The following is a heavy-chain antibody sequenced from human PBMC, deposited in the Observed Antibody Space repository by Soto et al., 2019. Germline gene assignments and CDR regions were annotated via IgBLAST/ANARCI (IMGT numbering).Heavy chain of an antibody. CDR1: GGSISSYY. J-gene: IGHJ4*02. V-gene: IGHV4-59*01. CDR3: ARVSVKPWLSLDY. Sequence: SETLSLTCTVSGGSISSYYWSWIRQPPGKGLEWIGYIYYSGSTNYNPSLKSRVTISVDTSKNQFSLKLSSVTAADTAVYYCARVSVKPWLSLDYWGQGTLVTVSS. D-gene: IGHD5-12*01. CDR2: IYYSGST.